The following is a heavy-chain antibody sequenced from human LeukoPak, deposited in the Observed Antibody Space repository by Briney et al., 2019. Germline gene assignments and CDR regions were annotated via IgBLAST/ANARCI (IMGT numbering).Heavy chain of an antibody. CDR3: ARGGPYYGSGSYSAFDY. V-gene: IGHV3-30*03. D-gene: IGHD3-10*01. CDR2: ISYDGSNK. J-gene: IGHJ4*02. CDR1: GFTFSSYG. Sequence: PGRSLRLSCAASGFTFSSYGMHWVRQAPGKGLEWVAVISYDGSNKYYADSVKGRFTISRDNSKNTLYLQMNSLRAEDTAVYYCARGGPYYGSGSYSAFDYWGQGTLVIVSS.